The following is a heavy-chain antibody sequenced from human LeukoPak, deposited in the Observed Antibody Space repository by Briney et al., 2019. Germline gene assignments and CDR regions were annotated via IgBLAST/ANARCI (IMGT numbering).Heavy chain of an antibody. Sequence: GASAKVSCKASGYTFTGYYMHWVRQAPGQGLEWMGWINPNSGGTNYAQKFQGRVTMTRDTSISTAYMELSRLRSDDTAVYYCARLLGSSGWYQRYDYWGQGTLVTVSS. CDR2: INPNSGGT. CDR1: GYTFTGYY. D-gene: IGHD6-19*01. V-gene: IGHV1-2*02. CDR3: ARLLGSSGWYQRYDY. J-gene: IGHJ4*02.